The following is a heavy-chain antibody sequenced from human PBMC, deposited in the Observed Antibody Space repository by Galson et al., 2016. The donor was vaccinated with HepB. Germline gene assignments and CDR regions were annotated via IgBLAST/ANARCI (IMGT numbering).Heavy chain of an antibody. CDR2: ISSGGITT. J-gene: IGHJ4*02. Sequence: SLRLSCAASGFTFRNYAMSWVRQAPGKGLEWVSAISSGGITTYYADSVKGRFAISRDNSKNTMYLQMNGLRAEDTAIYYCAKDWYSFGYVDYWGQGTLVTVSS. D-gene: IGHD5-18*01. CDR3: AKDWYSFGYVDY. CDR1: GFTFRNYA. V-gene: IGHV3-23*01.